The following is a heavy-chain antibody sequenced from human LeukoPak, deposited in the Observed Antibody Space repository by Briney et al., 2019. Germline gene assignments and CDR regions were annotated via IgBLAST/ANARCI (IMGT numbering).Heavy chain of an antibody. CDR1: GFTVSSNY. J-gene: IGHJ4*02. V-gene: IGHV3-64*01. CDR3: ARDRGPEQDYYFDY. CDR2: ISSNGGST. Sequence: SGGSLRLSCAASGFTVSSNYMSWVRQAPGKGLEYVSAISSNGGSTYYANSVKGRFTISRDNSKNTLYLQMGSLRAEDMAVYYCARDRGPEQDYYFDYWGQGTLVTVSS. D-gene: IGHD1-14*01.